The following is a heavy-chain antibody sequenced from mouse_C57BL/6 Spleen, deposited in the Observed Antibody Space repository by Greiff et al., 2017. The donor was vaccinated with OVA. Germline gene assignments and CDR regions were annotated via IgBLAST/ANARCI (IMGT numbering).Heavy chain of an antibody. CDR2: LWSGGST. CDR1: GFSLTSYG. J-gene: IGHJ4*01. D-gene: IGHD1-1*01. V-gene: IGHV2-2*01. CDR3: ARKRFYYGSSYAMDY. Sequence: VQLVESGPGLVQPSQSLSIPCTVSGFSLTSYGVHWVRQSPGKGLEWLGVLWSGGSTDYNAAFISRLSISKDNSKSQVFFKMNSLQADDTAIYYCARKRFYYGSSYAMDYWGQGTSVTVSS.